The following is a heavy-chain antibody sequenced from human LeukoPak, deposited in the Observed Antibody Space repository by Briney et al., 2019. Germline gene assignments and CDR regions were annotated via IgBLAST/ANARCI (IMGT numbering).Heavy chain of an antibody. J-gene: IGHJ4*02. V-gene: IGHV3-30*02. D-gene: IGHD3-3*01. CDR2: IRYDGSNK. CDR3: ARESEYDFWTGSYFDY. CDR1: GFTFSSYG. Sequence: GGSLRLSCAASGFTFSSYGMHWVRQAPGKGLEWVAFIRYDGSNKYYADSVKGRFTISRDNSKNTLYLQMNSLRVEDTAVYYCARESEYDFWTGSYFDYWGQGTLVTVSS.